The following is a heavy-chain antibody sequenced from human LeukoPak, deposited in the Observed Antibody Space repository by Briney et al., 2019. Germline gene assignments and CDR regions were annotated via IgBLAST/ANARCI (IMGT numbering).Heavy chain of an antibody. CDR3: ARRTGYSYTYGMDV. Sequence: KVSCKASGYTFTSYAIHWVRQMPGKGLEWMGIIYPGDSDTRYSPSFQGQVTISADKSSSTAYLQWSSLKASDTAMYYCARRTGYSYTYGMDVWGQGTTVTVSS. J-gene: IGHJ6*02. D-gene: IGHD5-24*01. CDR2: IYPGDSDT. V-gene: IGHV5-51*01. CDR1: GYTFTSYA.